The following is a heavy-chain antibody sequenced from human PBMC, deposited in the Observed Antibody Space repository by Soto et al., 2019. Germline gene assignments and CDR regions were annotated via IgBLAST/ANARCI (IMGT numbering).Heavy chain of an antibody. J-gene: IGHJ5*02. CDR2: MNPNSGNT. CDR3: AGGPNSGYDRWFDP. D-gene: IGHD5-12*01. V-gene: IGHV1-8*01. Sequence: QVQLVQSGAEVKKPGASVKVSCKASGYTFTSYDINWVRQATGQGLEGMGWMNPNSGNTGYAQKCQGRVTMTRNTSISTAYMELSSLRSEDTDVYYCAGGPNSGYDRWFDPWGQGTLVTVSS. CDR1: GYTFTSYD.